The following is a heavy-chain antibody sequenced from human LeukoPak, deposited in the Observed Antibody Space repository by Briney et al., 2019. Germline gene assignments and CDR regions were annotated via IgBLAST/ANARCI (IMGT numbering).Heavy chain of an antibody. Sequence: GGSLRLSCAASGFTFSSYAMSWVRQAPGKGLEWVSAISGSGGSTYYADSVKGRFTISRDNSKNTLYLQMNSLRAEDTAVYYCARGGLPRWMVQLWLLDYWGQGTLVTVSS. CDR1: GFTFSSYA. J-gene: IGHJ4*02. V-gene: IGHV3-23*01. CDR2: ISGSGGST. D-gene: IGHD5-18*01. CDR3: ARGGLPRWMVQLWLLDY.